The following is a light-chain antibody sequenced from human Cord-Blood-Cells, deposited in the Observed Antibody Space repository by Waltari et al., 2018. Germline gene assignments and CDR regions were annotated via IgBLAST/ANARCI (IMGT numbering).Light chain of an antibody. CDR3: QQYDNLPFT. V-gene: IGKV1-33*01. Sequence: DIQMTQSPSSLSASVGDRVHITCQASQDISNYLNWYQQKPGKAPKLLIYDASNLETGVPSRVSGSGSGTDFTFTISSLQPEDIATYYCQQYDNLPFTFGPGTKVDIK. CDR1: QDISNY. J-gene: IGKJ3*01. CDR2: DAS.